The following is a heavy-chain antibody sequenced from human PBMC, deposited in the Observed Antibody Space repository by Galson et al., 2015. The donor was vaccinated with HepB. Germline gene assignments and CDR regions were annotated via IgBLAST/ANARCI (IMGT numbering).Heavy chain of an antibody. J-gene: IGHJ6*02. CDR2: INTNTGNP. CDR3: ARDFPRDYGGYYYYGMDV. D-gene: IGHD3-16*01. V-gene: IGHV7-4-1*02. CDR1: GYTFTSYA. Sequence: SVKVSCKASGYTFTSYAMNWVRQAPGQGLEWMGWINTNTGNPTYAQGFTGRFVFSLDTSVSTAYLQISSLKAGDTAVYYCARDFPRDYGGYYYYGMDVWGQGTTVTVSS.